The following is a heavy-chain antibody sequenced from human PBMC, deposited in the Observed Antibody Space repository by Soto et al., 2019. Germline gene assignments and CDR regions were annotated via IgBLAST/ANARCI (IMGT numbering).Heavy chain of an antibody. CDR2: INHSGST. Sequence: SETLSLTCAVYGGSFSGYYWSWIRQPPGKGLEWIGEINHSGSTNYNPSLKSRVTISVDTSKNQFSLKLSSVTAADTAVYYCARGRMSYDFWSGYLARSGWFDPWGQGTLVTVSS. D-gene: IGHD3-3*01. J-gene: IGHJ5*02. V-gene: IGHV4-34*01. CDR3: ARGRMSYDFWSGYLARSGWFDP. CDR1: GGSFSGYY.